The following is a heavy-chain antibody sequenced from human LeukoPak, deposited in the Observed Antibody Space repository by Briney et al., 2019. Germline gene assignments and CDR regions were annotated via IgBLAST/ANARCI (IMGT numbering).Heavy chain of an antibody. J-gene: IGHJ4*02. D-gene: IGHD6-13*01. CDR1: GFTVSSNY. V-gene: IGHV3-66*01. CDR3: ARVVAIPAAGPTYFDY. CDR2: IYSGGST. Sequence: GGSLRLSCAASGFTVSSNYMSWVRQAPGKGLEWVSVIYSGGSTYYADSVKGRFTISRDNSKNTLYLQMNSLRAEDTAVYYCARVVAIPAAGPTYFDYWGQGTLVTVSS.